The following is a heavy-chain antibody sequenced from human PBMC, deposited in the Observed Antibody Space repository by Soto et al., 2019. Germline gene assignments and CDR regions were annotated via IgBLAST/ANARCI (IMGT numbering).Heavy chain of an antibody. CDR1: GFTFSSYD. V-gene: IGHV3-13*05. J-gene: IGHJ6*02. D-gene: IGHD6-13*01. CDR3: ARGGGYSSSWNYYYYGMDV. CDR2: IGTAGDP. Sequence: GGSLRLSCAASGFTFSSYDTHWVRQATGKGLEWVSAIGTAGDPYYPGSVKGRFTISRENAKNSLYLQMNSLRAGDTAVYYCARGGGYSSSWNYYYYGMDVWGRGTTVTVSS.